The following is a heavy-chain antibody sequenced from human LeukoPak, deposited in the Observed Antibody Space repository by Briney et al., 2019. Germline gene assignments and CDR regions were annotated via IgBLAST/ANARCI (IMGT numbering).Heavy chain of an antibody. CDR2: IYYSGST. D-gene: IGHD1-1*01. J-gene: IGHJ4*02. CDR1: GGSISSSSYY. V-gene: IGHV4-39*01. Sequence: SETLSLTCTVSGGSISSSSYYWGWIRQPPGKGLEWIGSIYYSGSTCYNPSLKSRVTISVDTSKNQFSLKLSSVTAADTAVYYCASPKGLEPSTNLSRWGQGTLVTVSS. CDR3: ASPKGLEPSTNLSR.